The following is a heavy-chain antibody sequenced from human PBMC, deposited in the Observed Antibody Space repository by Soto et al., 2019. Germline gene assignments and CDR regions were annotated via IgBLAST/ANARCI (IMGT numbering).Heavy chain of an antibody. CDR1: CGSISSSSYY. D-gene: IGHD2-15*01. CDR2: IYYSGST. J-gene: IGHJ4*02. CDR3: ARGDIVVVVAATRHRPFDY. V-gene: IGHV4-39*01. Sequence: SETLSLTCTVSCGSISSSSYYWGWIRQPPGKGLEWIGSIYYSGSTYYNPSLKSRVTISVDTSKNQFSLKLSSVTAADTAVYYCARGDIVVVVAATRHRPFDYWGQGTLVTVSS.